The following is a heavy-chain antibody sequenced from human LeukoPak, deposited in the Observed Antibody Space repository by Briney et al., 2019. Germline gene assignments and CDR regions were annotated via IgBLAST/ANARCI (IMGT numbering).Heavy chain of an antibody. Sequence: SCKASGGTFSSYAISWVRQPPGKGLEWIGEIYHSGSTNYNPSLKSRVTISVDKSKNQFSLKLSSVTAADTAVYYCARDRVGATYFDYWGQGTLVTVSS. V-gene: IGHV4-4*02. CDR2: IYHSGST. J-gene: IGHJ4*02. CDR1: GGTFSSYAI. D-gene: IGHD1-26*01. CDR3: ARDRVGATYFDY.